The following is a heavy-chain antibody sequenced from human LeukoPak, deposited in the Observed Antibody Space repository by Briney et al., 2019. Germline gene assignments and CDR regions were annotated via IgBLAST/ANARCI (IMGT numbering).Heavy chain of an antibody. D-gene: IGHD1-26*01. CDR2: IYSDGRT. Sequence: GGSLRLSCAASGFIVSNKYMTWVRQAPGKGLEWVSLIYSDGRTYYADSVRGRCTISRDNSKNTLCLQMNSLRAEDTAVYYCARELVGATLGDGAFDIWGQGTMVTVSS. V-gene: IGHV3-53*05. J-gene: IGHJ3*02. CDR1: GFIVSNKY. CDR3: ARELVGATLGDGAFDI.